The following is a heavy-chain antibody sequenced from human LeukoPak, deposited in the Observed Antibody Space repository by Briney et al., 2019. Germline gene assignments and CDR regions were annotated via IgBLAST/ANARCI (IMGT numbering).Heavy chain of an antibody. J-gene: IGHJ4*02. CDR2: IKEDGSEK. V-gene: IGHV3-7*01. Sequence: GGSLSLSCAASGFTFSNYWMSWVRQAPGKGLEWVANIKEDGSEKYYVDSVKGRFTISRDNARNSLYLQMNSLRAEDTAVYYCASGRQLGYWGQGALVTVSS. D-gene: IGHD6-13*01. CDR3: ASGRQLGY. CDR1: GFTFSNYW.